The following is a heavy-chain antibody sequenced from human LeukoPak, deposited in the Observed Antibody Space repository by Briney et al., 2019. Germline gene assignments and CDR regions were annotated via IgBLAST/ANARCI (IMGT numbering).Heavy chain of an antibody. Sequence: SETLSLTCTVSGGSISSSSYYWGWIRQPPGKGLEWIGSIYYSGSTYYNPSLKSRVTISVDTSKNQFSLKLSSVTAADTAVYYCARVTFARFNNYYGSGSYYPDVWGQGTTVTVSS. CDR2: IYYSGST. D-gene: IGHD3-10*01. CDR1: GGSISSSSYY. V-gene: IGHV4-39*07. CDR3: ARVTFARFNNYYGSGSYYPDV. J-gene: IGHJ6*02.